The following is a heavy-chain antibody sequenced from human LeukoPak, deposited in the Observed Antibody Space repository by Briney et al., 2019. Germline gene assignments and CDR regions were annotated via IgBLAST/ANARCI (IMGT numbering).Heavy chain of an antibody. CDR1: RGSTSSSSYY. V-gene: IGHV4-39*01. J-gene: IGHJ3*02. D-gene: IGHD6-25*01. CDR2: IYYSGST. CDR3: ARQAAPGAFDI. Sequence: SETLSLTCTVSRGSTSSSSYYWGWIRQPPGKGLEWIGSIYYSGSTYYNPSLKSRVTISVDTSKNQFSLKLSSVTAADTAVYYCARQAAPGAFDIWGQGTMVTVSS.